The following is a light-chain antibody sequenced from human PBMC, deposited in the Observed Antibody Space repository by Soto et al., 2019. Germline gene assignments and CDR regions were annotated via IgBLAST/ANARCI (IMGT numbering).Light chain of an antibody. J-gene: IGKJ4*01. CDR2: DTS. Sequence: EMVLTQSPGTLSLSPGERATLSCRASQSINSNYLAWYQRKPGQAPRLLIYDTSNRATGVPDRFSGSGSGTDFTLTINSLEPEDFAVYYCQQYGTSPRTFGGGTKVEIK. CDR1: QSINSNY. V-gene: IGKV3-20*01. CDR3: QQYGTSPRT.